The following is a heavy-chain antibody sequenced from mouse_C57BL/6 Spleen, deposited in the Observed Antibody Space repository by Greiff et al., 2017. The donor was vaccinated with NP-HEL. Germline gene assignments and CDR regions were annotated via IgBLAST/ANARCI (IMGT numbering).Heavy chain of an antibody. CDR3: TTLYSNYNPWFAY. CDR1: GFNIKDDY. D-gene: IGHD2-5*01. Sequence: EVMLVESGAELVRPGASVKLSCTASGFNIKDDYMHWVKQRPEQGLEWIGWIDPENGDTEYASKFQGKATITADTSSNTAYLQLSSLTSEDTAVYYGTTLYSNYNPWFAYWGQGTLVTVSA. J-gene: IGHJ3*01. CDR2: IDPENGDT. V-gene: IGHV14-4*01.